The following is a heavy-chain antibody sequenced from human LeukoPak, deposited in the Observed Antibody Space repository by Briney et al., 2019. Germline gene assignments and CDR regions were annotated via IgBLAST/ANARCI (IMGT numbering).Heavy chain of an antibody. CDR1: GSSISSGGHY. D-gene: IGHD2-2*01. J-gene: IGHJ4*02. CDR2: IYYSGST. Sequence: SETLSLTCTVSGSSISSGGHYWSWIRQHPGKGLEWIGYIYYSGSTYYNPSLKSRVTISVDTSKNQFSLKLSSVTAADTAVYYCARAPGGMIAIPASFDYWGQGTLVTVSS. CDR3: ARAPGGMIAIPASFDY. V-gene: IGHV4-31*03.